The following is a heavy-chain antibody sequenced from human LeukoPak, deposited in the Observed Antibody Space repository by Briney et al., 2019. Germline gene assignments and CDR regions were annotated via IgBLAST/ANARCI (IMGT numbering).Heavy chain of an antibody. CDR1: GFTFSSYS. D-gene: IGHD3-22*01. V-gene: IGHV3-48*02. CDR2: ISSSSSTI. Sequence: GGSLRLSCAASGFTFSSYSMNWVRQAPGKGLEWVSYISSSSSTIYYADSVKGRFTVSRDNVKNSLYLQMNSLRDEDTAVYYCARAVNNYYDSSGYYSYFDYWGQGTMVADSS. CDR3: ARAVNNYYDSSGYYSYFDY. J-gene: IGHJ4*02.